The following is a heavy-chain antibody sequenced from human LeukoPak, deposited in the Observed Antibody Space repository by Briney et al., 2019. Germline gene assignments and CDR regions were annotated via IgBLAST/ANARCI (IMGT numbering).Heavy chain of an antibody. J-gene: IGHJ4*02. V-gene: IGHV3-23*01. Sequence: GGSLRLSCAVSGFTFSSYAMSWVRQAPGKGLEWVSAISGSGGSTYYADSVKGRFTISRDNSKNPLYLQMNSLRAGDTAVYYCAKLRSSGWYEDYWGQGTLVTVSS. CDR2: ISGSGGST. CDR3: AKLRSSGWYEDY. D-gene: IGHD6-19*01. CDR1: GFTFSSYA.